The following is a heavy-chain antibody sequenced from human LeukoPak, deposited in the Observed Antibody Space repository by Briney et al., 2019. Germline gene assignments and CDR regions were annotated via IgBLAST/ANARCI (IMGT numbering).Heavy chain of an antibody. J-gene: IGHJ4*02. CDR2: ISSSGTYI. V-gene: IGHV3-21*01. D-gene: IGHD1-26*01. Sequence: GGSLRLSCAASGFTFSSYSMNWVRQAPGKGLEWVSSISSSGTYIYYADSVKGRFTISRDNAKNSLYLQMNSLRAEDTAVYYCASLYSGNYWGQGTLVTVSS. CDR3: ASLYSGNY. CDR1: GFTFSSYS.